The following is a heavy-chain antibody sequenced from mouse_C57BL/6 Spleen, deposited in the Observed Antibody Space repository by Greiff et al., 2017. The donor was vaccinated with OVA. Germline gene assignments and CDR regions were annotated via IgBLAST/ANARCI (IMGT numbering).Heavy chain of an antibody. CDR1: GYTFTSYW. J-gene: IGHJ3*01. D-gene: IGHD3-2*02. CDR3: AIDSSGYLAWFAY. Sequence: VQLQQPGTELVKPGASVKLSCKASGYTFTSYWMHWVKQRPGQGLEWIGNINPSNGGTNYNEKFKSKATLTVDKSSSTAYMQRSSLTSEDSAVYYCAIDSSGYLAWFAYWGQGTLVTVSA. CDR2: INPSNGGT. V-gene: IGHV1-53*01.